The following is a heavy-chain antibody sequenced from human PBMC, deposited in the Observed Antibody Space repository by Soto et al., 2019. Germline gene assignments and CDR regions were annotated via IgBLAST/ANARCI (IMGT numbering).Heavy chain of an antibody. Sequence: SETLSLTCTVSGGSISSSSYYWSWIRQPPGKGLEWIGYIYYSGSTNYNPSLKSRVTISVDTSKNQFSLKLSSVTAADTAVYYCARVPGYPRGTYYYYGMDVWGQGTTVTVSS. CDR1: GGSISSSSYY. V-gene: IGHV4-61*01. J-gene: IGHJ6*02. CDR2: IYYSGST. D-gene: IGHD1-1*01. CDR3: ARVPGYPRGTYYYYGMDV.